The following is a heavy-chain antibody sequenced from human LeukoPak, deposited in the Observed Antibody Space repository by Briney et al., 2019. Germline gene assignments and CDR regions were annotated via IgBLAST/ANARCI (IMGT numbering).Heavy chain of an antibody. CDR2: ISTNTGNP. CDR3: ARSYYDFWSGYYVGIIGY. Sequence: GASVKVSCKASGYTFTSYAMNWVRQAPGQGLEWMGWISTNTGNPTYAQGFTGRFVFSLDTSVSTAYLQISSLKAEDTAVYYCARSYYDFWSGYYVGIIGYWGQGTLVTVSS. J-gene: IGHJ4*02. V-gene: IGHV7-4-1*02. CDR1: GYTFTSYA. D-gene: IGHD3-3*01.